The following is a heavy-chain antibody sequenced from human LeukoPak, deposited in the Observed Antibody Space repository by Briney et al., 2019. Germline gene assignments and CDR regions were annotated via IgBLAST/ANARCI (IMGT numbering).Heavy chain of an antibody. CDR2: ISSSSSYI. J-gene: IGHJ5*02. V-gene: IGHV3-21*01. Sequence: PGGSLRLSCAASGFTFSSYSMNRVRQAPGKGLEWVSSISSSSSYIYYADSVKGRFTISRDNAKNSLYLQMNSLRAEDTAVYYCASPVGAMPFDPWGQGTLVTVSS. CDR3: ASPVGAMPFDP. D-gene: IGHD2-2*01. CDR1: GFTFSSYS.